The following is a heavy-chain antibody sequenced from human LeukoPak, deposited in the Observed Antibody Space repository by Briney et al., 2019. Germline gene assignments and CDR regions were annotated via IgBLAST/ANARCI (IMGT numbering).Heavy chain of an antibody. CDR2: IYTSGST. J-gene: IGHJ6*03. Sequence: SETLSLTCTVSGGSISSYYWSWIRQPPGKGLEWIGYIYTSGSTNYNPSLKSRVTISVDTSKNQFSLKLSSVTAADTAVYYCACQGGYSLVYMDVWGKGTTVTVSS. D-gene: IGHD4-23*01. V-gene: IGHV4-4*09. CDR1: GGSISSYY. CDR3: ACQGGYSLVYMDV.